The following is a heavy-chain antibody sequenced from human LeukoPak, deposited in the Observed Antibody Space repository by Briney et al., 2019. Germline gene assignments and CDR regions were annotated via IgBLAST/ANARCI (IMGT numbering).Heavy chain of an antibody. CDR3: ARSVVRGVTFDY. CDR1: GYTFTSYD. V-gene: IGHV1-8*01. CDR2: MNPNSGNT. Sequence: ASVKVSCEASGYTFTSYDINWVRQATGQGLEWMGWMNPNSGNTGYAQKFQGRVTMTRNTSISTAYMELSSLRSEDTAVYYCARSVVRGVTFDYWGQGTLVTVSS. D-gene: IGHD3-10*01. J-gene: IGHJ4*02.